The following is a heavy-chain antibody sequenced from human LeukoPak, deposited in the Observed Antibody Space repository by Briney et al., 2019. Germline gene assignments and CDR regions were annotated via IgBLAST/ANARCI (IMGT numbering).Heavy chain of an antibody. CDR3: ARSAAAGTGRYYYYYGMDV. CDR1: GFTFSSYG. V-gene: IGHV3-30*02. Sequence: PPGGSLRLSCAASGFTFSSYGMHWVRQAPGKGLEWVAFIRYDGSNKYYADSVKGRFTISRDNAKNSLYLQMNSLRAEDTAVYYCARSAAAGTGRYYYYYGMDVWGQGTTVTVSS. J-gene: IGHJ6*02. D-gene: IGHD6-13*01. CDR2: IRYDGSNK.